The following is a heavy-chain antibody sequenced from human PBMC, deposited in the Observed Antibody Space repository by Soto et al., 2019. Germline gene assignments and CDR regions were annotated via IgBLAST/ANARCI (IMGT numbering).Heavy chain of an antibody. J-gene: IGHJ6*02. V-gene: IGHV1-18*01. CDR2: ISAYNGNT. CDR3: ARDDHTAAGRDGFYYYYGMDV. CDR1: GYTFTSYG. D-gene: IGHD6-13*01. Sequence: ASVKVSCKASGYTFTSYGISWVRQAPGQGLEWMGWISAYNGNTNYAQKLQGRVTMTTDTSTSTAYMELRSLRSDDTAVYYCARDDHTAAGRDGFYYYYGMDVWGQGTTVTVSS.